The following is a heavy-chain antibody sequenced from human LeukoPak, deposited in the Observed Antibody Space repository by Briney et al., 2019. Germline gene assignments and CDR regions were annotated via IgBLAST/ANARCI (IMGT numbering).Heavy chain of an antibody. J-gene: IGHJ5*02. CDR3: ARDAGAISWPNWFDP. Sequence: EASVKVSCKVSGYTFTELSMHWVRQAPGKGLEWMGGFDPEDGETIYAQKFQGRVTMTEDTSTDTAYMELSSLRSEDTAVYYCARDAGAISWPNWFDPWGQGTLVTVSS. CDR2: FDPEDGET. V-gene: IGHV1-24*01. D-gene: IGHD1-26*01. CDR1: GYTFTELS.